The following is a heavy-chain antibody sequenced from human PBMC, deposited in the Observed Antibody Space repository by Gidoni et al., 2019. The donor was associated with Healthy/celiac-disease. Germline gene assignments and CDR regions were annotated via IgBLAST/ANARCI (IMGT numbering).Heavy chain of an antibody. J-gene: IGHJ4*02. CDR3: AKSNCSGGSCYSGY. CDR2: ISGSVGST. CDR1: GFTFSSYA. Sequence: EVQLLESGGGLVQPGGSLRLSCAAAGFTFSSYAMSWVRQAPGKGLGWVSAISGSVGSTYYADSVKGRFTISRDNSKNTLYLQMNSLRAEDTAVYYCAKSNCSGGSCYSGYWGQGTLVTVSS. V-gene: IGHV3-23*01. D-gene: IGHD2-15*01.